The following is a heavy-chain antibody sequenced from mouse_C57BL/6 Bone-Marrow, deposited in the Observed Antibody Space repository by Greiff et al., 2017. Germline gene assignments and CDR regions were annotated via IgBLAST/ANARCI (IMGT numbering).Heavy chain of an antibody. D-gene: IGHD2-4*01. V-gene: IGHV1-26*01. CDR1: GYTFTDYY. Sequence: VQLQQSGPELVKPGASVKISCKASGYTFTDYYMNWVKQSHGKSLEWIGEINPNSGGTSYNQKFKGKATLTVDKSTSTAYMELRSLTSEDSAVYYGATCYYDYDGYWGQGTPLTVSA. J-gene: IGHJ2*01. CDR3: ATCYYDYDGY. CDR2: INPNSGGT.